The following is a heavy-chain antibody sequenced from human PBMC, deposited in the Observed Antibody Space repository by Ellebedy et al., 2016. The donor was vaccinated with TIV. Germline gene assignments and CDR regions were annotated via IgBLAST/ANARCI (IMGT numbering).Heavy chain of an antibody. CDR1: GVTFSNYA. J-gene: IGHJ4*02. V-gene: IGHV3-23*01. CDR3: ARVTRLSGWQQIDY. Sequence: GESLKISCAAAGVTFSNYAMSWVVQAPGKGLEWVSAISSGGGSTYYADSVKGRFTISRDNSKNTLYLQIHSLRAEDTALYYCARVTRLSGWQQIDYWGQGTLVTVSS. D-gene: IGHD6-19*01. CDR2: ISSGGGST.